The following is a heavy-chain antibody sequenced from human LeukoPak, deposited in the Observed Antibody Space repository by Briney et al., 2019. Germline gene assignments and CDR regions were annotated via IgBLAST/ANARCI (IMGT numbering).Heavy chain of an antibody. CDR3: AREGGIMITFGGVIEPYYFDY. D-gene: IGHD3-16*02. J-gene: IGHJ4*02. CDR1: GFSLSTSGMR. Sequence: SGPALVKPTQTLTLTCTFSGFSLSTSGMRVSWIRQPPGKALEWLSRIEWDDDKFYSTSLKTRLHISKDTSKNQVVLTMTNMDPVDTATYYCAREGGIMITFGGVIEPYYFDYWGQGTLVTVSS. CDR2: IEWDDDK. V-gene: IGHV2-70*04.